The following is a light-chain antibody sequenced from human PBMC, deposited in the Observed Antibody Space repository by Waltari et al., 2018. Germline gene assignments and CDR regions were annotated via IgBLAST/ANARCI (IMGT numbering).Light chain of an antibody. CDR1: SSDVGGYNY. V-gene: IGLV2-14*03. CDR3: SSYTSSNTLV. J-gene: IGLJ2*01. CDR2: DVS. Sequence: QSALTQPSSVSGSPGQSITISCTGTSSDVGGYNYVPWYQQHPGKAPKLMVYDVSNRPSGGSNRISGSKSGNTASLTISGLQAEDEADYYCSSYTSSNTLVFGGGTKLTVL.